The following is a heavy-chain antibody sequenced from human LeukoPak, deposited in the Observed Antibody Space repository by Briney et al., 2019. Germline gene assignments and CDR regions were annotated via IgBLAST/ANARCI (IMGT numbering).Heavy chain of an antibody. CDR2: IYHSRST. D-gene: IGHD6-19*01. J-gene: IGHJ5*02. CDR1: GGSISSGGYY. V-gene: IGHV4-30-2*01. CDR3: ARVGIAVAVPAWFDP. Sequence: PSETLSLTCTVSGGSISSGGYYWSWIRQPPGKGLEWIGYIYHSRSTYYNPSLKSRVTISVDRSKNQFSLKLSSVTAADTAVYYCARVGIAVAVPAWFDPWGQGTLVTVSS.